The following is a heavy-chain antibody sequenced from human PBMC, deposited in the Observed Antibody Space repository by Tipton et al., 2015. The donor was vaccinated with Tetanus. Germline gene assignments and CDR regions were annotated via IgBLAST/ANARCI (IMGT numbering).Heavy chain of an antibody. CDR3: ARRTNSGHVYNPLDL. CDR1: GFTFSIYG. CDR2: IWYDGSNP. Sequence: SLRLSCAASGFTFSIYGMHWVRQAPGKGLEWVALIWYDGSNPKYADSVRGRLTISRDNSKSTLFLQMNSLRVEDTAVYYCARRTNSGHVYNPLDLWGQGTLVIVSS. V-gene: IGHV3-33*08. J-gene: IGHJ4*02. D-gene: IGHD1-26*01.